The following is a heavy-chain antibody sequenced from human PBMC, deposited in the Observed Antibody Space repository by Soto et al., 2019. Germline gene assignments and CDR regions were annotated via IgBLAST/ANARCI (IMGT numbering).Heavy chain of an antibody. D-gene: IGHD1-7*01. Sequence: RASVKVSCKASGYTFKDYFLHWVRQAPGQGLEWMGWINSNTGGTNYAQKFQGRVTMTRDTPISTAYMELSRLTSDGTAVYHCARESVVTGTHHFDYWGQGTLVTVSS. CDR2: INSNTGGT. CDR1: GYTFKDYF. J-gene: IGHJ4*02. V-gene: IGHV1-2*02. CDR3: ARESVVTGTHHFDY.